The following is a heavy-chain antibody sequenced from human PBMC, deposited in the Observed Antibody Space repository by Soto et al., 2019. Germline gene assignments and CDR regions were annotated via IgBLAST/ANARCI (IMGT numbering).Heavy chain of an antibody. Sequence: PSETLSLTCDVSGDTISTGGYSWAWIRQPPGKALEWIGHTYHSGNPYYNPSLKSRVIISVDRSKNQFSLKLSSVTAADTAVYYCARVWESGPSARDASDISGQGTILT. CDR3: ARVWESGPSARDASDI. D-gene: IGHD1-26*01. J-gene: IGHJ3*02. CDR1: GDTISTGGYS. CDR2: TYHSGNP. V-gene: IGHV4-30-2*01.